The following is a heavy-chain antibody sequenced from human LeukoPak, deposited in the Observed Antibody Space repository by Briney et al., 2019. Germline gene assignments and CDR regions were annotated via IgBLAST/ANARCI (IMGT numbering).Heavy chain of an antibody. J-gene: IGHJ4*02. CDR1: GYTFIGYY. CDR3: ATTQYYYGSTGSYYDY. D-gene: IGHD3-10*01. V-gene: IGHV1-2*02. Sequence: AAVKVSCKASGYTFIGYYIHWVRQAPGEGLEWMGWINPNSGGTNYAQKFQGRVTMTRDTSISTAYMELSGLRYDDTAVYYCATTQYYYGSTGSYYDYWGQGTLATVSS. CDR2: INPNSGGT.